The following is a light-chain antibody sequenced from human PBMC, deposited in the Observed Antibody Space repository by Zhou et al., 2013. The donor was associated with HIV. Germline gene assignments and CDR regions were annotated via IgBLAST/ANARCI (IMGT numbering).Light chain of an antibody. Sequence: EIVLTQSPGTLSLSPGERATLSCRASQSVSSSYLAWYQQKPGQAPRLLIYGASSRATGIPDRFSGSGSGTEFTLTISSTQSEDFAAYYCQQYNNWPPGTITFGPGTKVDIK. V-gene: IGKV3-20*01. J-gene: IGKJ3*01. CDR1: QSVSSSY. CDR2: GAS. CDR3: QQYNNWPPGTIT.